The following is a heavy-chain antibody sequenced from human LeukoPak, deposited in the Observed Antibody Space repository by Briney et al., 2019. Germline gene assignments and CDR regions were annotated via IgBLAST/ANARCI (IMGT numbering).Heavy chain of an antibody. CDR2: INHSGST. D-gene: IGHD6-19*01. CDR3: ARASYSSGWYNLYYFDY. V-gene: IGHV4-34*01. CDR1: GGSFSGYY. J-gene: IGHJ4*02. Sequence: SETLSLTCAVYGGSFSGYYWSWIRQPPGKGLEWIGEINHSGSTNYNPSLKSRVTISVDTSKSQFSLKLSSVTAADTAVYYCARASYSSGWYNLYYFDYWGQGTLVTVSS.